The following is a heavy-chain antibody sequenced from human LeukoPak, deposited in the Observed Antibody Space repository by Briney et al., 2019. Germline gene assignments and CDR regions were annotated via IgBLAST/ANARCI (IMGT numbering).Heavy chain of an antibody. V-gene: IGHV3-23*01. J-gene: IGHJ4*02. CDR3: AKDIGIVGASPFDY. CDR2: ISGSGGST. CDR1: GVNFNIYG. D-gene: IGHD1-26*01. Sequence: GGSLRLSCAASGVNFNIYGMSWVRQAPGKGLEWVSVISGSGGSTYYTDSVKGRFTISRDNSKNTLSLQMNSLRAEDTAVYYCAKDIGIVGASPFDYWGQGTLVTVSS.